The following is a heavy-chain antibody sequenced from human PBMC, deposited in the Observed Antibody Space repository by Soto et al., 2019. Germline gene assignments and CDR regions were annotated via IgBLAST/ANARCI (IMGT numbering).Heavy chain of an antibody. D-gene: IGHD5-12*01. CDR3: AKVSIEYSAAVDH. CDR1: GFSFNYYA. J-gene: IGHJ4*02. Sequence: EVQLLDSGGGLVQPGGSLRLACAASGFSFNYYAMVWVRQAPGKGLEWVSVISARGGRSYLADSVKGRFTISRDNSENVLSLEMNNLRAEDTATYFCAKVSIEYSAAVDHWCQGTLVLVSS. V-gene: IGHV3-23*01. CDR2: ISARGGRS.